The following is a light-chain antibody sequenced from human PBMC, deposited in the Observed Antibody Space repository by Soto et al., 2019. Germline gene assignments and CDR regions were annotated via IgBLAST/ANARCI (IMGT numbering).Light chain of an antibody. Sequence: QSALTQPASVSGSPGQSITISCTGTSSDVCGYNYVSWYQQHPGKAPKLMIYDVSNRPSGVSNRLSGSKSGNTASLTISELQPEDDADYYCISYTSSSTPFLVGTGTKLTVL. V-gene: IGLV2-14*01. CDR2: DVS. CDR1: SSDVCGYNY. CDR3: ISYTSSSTPFL. J-gene: IGLJ1*01.